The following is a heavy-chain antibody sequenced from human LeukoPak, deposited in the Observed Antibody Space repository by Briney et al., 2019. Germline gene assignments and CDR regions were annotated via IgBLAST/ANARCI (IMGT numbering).Heavy chain of an antibody. V-gene: IGHV1-69*04. J-gene: IGHJ4*02. CDR2: IIPILGIA. D-gene: IGHD5/OR15-5a*01. CDR1: GGTFSSYA. Sequence: SVKVSCKASGGTFSSYAISWVGQAPGQGLEWMGRIIPILGIANYAQKFQGRVTITADKSTSTAYMDLSSLRSEDTAVYYCARDLPPYYFDYWGQGSLVTVSS. CDR3: ARDLPPYYFDY.